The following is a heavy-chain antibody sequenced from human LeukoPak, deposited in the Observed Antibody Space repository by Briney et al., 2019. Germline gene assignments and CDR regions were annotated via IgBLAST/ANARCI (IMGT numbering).Heavy chain of an antibody. CDR3: AELGITMIGGV. Sequence: GRSLRLSCAVSGFTFTTYGMHWVRQAPGKGLEWVALISFDGSENYYADSVKGRFTISRDNSKNTLYLQMNSVRVEDTAVYYCAELGITMIGGVWGKGTTVTISS. CDR2: ISFDGSEN. J-gene: IGHJ6*04. CDR1: GFTFTTYG. V-gene: IGHV3-30*18. D-gene: IGHD3-10*02.